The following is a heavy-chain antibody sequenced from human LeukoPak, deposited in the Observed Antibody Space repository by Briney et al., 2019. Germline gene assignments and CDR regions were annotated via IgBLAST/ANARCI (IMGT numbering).Heavy chain of an antibody. CDR3: ARRLVGGWFDP. CDR1: VGSISSYY. Sequence: KPSETLSLTCTVSVGSISSYYWSWIRQPPGKGLEWIGYIYYSGSTNYNPSLKSRVTISVDTSKNQFSLKLSSVTAADTAVYYCARRLVGGWFDPWGQGTLVTVSS. V-gene: IGHV4-59*08. CDR2: IYYSGST. J-gene: IGHJ5*02. D-gene: IGHD2-15*01.